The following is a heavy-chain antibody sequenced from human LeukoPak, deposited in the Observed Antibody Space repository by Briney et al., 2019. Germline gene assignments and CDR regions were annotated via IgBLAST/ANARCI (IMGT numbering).Heavy chain of an antibody. CDR3: ARHLSGWYDVGLHY. CDR2: INHSGST. D-gene: IGHD6-19*01. V-gene: IGHV4-34*01. J-gene: IGHJ4*02. Sequence: SETLSLTCAVYGGSFSGYYWSWIRQPPGKGLEWIGEINHSGSTNYNPSLKSRVSISVDTSKNQFSLKLSSVTAADTAVYYCARHLSGWYDVGLHYWGQGTLVTVSS. CDR1: GGSFSGYY.